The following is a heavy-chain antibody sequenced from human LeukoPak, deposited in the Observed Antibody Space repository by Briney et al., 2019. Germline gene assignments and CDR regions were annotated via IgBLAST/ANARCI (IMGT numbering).Heavy chain of an antibody. D-gene: IGHD3-22*01. CDR3: ARGRYDTSGYPDDY. J-gene: IGHJ4*02. V-gene: IGHV4-59*08. CDR1: GGSITSYY. CDR2: IYYSGST. Sequence: SETLSLTCTVSGGSITSYYWGWFRQPPGRELEGIGYIYYSGSTNYNPSLKSRVTISVDTSKNQFSLKLSSVTAADTAVYYCARGRYDTSGYPDDYWGQGTLVTVSS.